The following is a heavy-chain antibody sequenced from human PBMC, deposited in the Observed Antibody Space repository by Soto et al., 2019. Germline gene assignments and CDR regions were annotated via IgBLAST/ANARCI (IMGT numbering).Heavy chain of an antibody. CDR1: EYSFSTCW. D-gene: IGHD3-3*01. CDR3: ARQIRQYCSWSNKYYCYGLDV. V-gene: IGHV5-51*01. CDR2: IYPGDSDT. J-gene: IGHJ6*02. Sequence: GEALKISCKGSEYSFSTCWIAWVRQMPGKGLEWMGIIYPGDSDTRYSASFQGQVTISADKSSSTAHLQWSSLKASDTAMYYCARQIRQYCSWSNKYYCYGLDVWGQGTTVTVS.